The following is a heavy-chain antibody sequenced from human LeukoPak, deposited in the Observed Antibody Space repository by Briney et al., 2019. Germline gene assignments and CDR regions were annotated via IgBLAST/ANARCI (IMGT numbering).Heavy chain of an antibody. CDR1: GFSLSTSGVG. Sequence: SGPTLGNPTQTLTLTCTFSGFSLSTSGVGVGWIRQPPGKALEWLALIYWDDDKRYSPSLKSRLTITKDTSKNQVVLTMTNMDPVDTATYYCAHRRLTEQDPNAFDIWGQGTIVTVSS. CDR2: IYWDDDK. J-gene: IGHJ3*02. CDR3: AHRRLTEQDPNAFDI. D-gene: IGHD2-15*01. V-gene: IGHV2-5*02.